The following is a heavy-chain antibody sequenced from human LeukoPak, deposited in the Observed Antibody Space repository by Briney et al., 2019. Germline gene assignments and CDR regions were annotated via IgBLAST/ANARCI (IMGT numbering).Heavy chain of an antibody. CDR1: GFTVSSNY. CDR2: IYSGGTT. V-gene: IGHV3-66*01. D-gene: IGHD3-9*01. CDR3: ARGYYDILTGYYYFDY. J-gene: IGHJ4*02. Sequence: QPGGSLRLSCAASGFTVSSNYMSWVRQAPGGGVEWVSVIYSGGTTYYADSVKGRFTISRHNSKNTLYLQMNSRRAEDTAVYYCARGYYDILTGYYYFDYWGQGTLVTVSS.